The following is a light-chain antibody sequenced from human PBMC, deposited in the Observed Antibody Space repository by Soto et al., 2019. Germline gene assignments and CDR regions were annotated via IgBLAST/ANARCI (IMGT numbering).Light chain of an antibody. J-gene: IGKJ5*01. V-gene: IGKV1D-12*01. CDR1: QGISRS. CDR2: KAS. Sequence: DIQMTQSPSSVSASVGDRVTISCQASQGISRSLAWYQQKPGKAPKLLIYKASTLKSGVPSRFSGSGSGTEFTLTITSLQPEDFATYYCQQLNSFPITFGQGTRLEIK. CDR3: QQLNSFPIT.